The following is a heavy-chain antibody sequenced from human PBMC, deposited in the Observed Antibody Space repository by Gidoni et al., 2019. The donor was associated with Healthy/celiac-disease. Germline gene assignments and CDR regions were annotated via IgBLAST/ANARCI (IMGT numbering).Heavy chain of an antibody. D-gene: IGHD3-22*01. CDR3: ATGVSDRARWFDP. Sequence: QVQLVQTGAVVKKPGASVKVSCMVSGYSPTELAMHWVRQAPGKGLEWMGGFDPEDGETIYAQKCQGRVTMTEDTSTATAYMGLSSLRSEDTAVYYCATGVSDRARWFDPWGQGTLVTVSS. J-gene: IGHJ5*02. CDR1: GYSPTELA. V-gene: IGHV1-24*01. CDR2: FDPEDGET.